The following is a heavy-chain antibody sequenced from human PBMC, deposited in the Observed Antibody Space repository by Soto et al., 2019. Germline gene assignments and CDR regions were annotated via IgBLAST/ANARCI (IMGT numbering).Heavy chain of an antibody. V-gene: IGHV3-15*01. CDR2: IKSNTDGGKT. J-gene: IGHJ4*02. CDR3: TTDNSTRYCHDY. D-gene: IGHD3-22*01. Sequence: PGGSLRLSCAASGFTFSNSWMSWVRQAPGKGLEWVGRIKSNTDGGKTDYAAPVKGRFTISRDDSKNKLHLQINSLKTEATSVYDATTDNSTRYCHDYWGQGTLVTVSS. CDR1: GFTFSNSW.